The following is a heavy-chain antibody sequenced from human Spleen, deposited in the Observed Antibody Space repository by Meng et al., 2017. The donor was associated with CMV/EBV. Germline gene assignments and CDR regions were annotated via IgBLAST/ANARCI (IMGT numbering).Heavy chain of an antibody. Sequence: SGFAFDNYGMSWVRQAPGKGLEWVSAISGSGRSIYYADSVKGRFTISRDNSKNTLYLQMNSLRAGDTAVYYCAKDDYNSSPRRFDSWGQGTLVTVSS. V-gene: IGHV3-23*01. CDR2: ISGSGRSI. J-gene: IGHJ5*01. D-gene: IGHD4/OR15-4a*01. CDR1: GFAFDNYG. CDR3: AKDDYNSSPRRFDS.